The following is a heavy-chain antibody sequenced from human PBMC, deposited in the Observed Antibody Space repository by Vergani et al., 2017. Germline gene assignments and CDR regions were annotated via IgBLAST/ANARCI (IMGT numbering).Heavy chain of an antibody. D-gene: IGHD2-2*01. CDR3: ARVATDPSAYYYYGMDV. J-gene: IGHJ6*02. V-gene: IGHV1-3*04. CDR1: GYTFTSYA. Sequence: QVQLVQSGAEVKKPGASVKVSCKASGYTFTSYAMHWVRQAPGQRLEWMGWINTGNGNTKYSQKFQGRVTITRDTSASTAYMELSSLRSEDTAVYYCARVATDPSAYYYYGMDVWGQGTTVTVSS. CDR2: INTGNGNT.